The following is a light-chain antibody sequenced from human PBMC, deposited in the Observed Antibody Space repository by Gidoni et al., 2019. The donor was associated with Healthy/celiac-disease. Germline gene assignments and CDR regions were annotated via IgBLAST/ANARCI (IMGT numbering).Light chain of an antibody. CDR1: QSISSW. CDR2: DAS. Sequence: DIQMTQSPSTLSASVGDRVTITCRASQSISSWLAWYQQKPGKAPKLLIYDASSLESGVPSRFSGSGSGPEFTLTISSLQPDDFATYYCQQYNSYPAMYTFGQXTKLEIK. CDR3: QQYNSYPAMYT. J-gene: IGKJ2*01. V-gene: IGKV1-5*01.